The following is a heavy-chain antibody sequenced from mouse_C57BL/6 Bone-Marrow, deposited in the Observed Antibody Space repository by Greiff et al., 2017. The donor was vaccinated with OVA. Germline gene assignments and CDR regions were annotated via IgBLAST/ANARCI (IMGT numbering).Heavy chain of an antibody. Sequence: QVHVKQPGAELVKPGASVKLSCKASGYTFTSYWMHWVKQRPGQGLEWIGMIHPNSGSTNYNEKFKSKATLTVDKSSSTAYMQLSSLTSEDSAVYYCARLTGYYFDYWGQGTTLTVSS. CDR3: ARLTGYYFDY. V-gene: IGHV1-64*01. CDR1: GYTFTSYW. CDR2: IHPNSGST. J-gene: IGHJ2*01. D-gene: IGHD4-1*01.